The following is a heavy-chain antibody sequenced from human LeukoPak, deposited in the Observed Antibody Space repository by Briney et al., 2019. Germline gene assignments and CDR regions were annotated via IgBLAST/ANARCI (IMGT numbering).Heavy chain of an antibody. Sequence: PSKTLSLTCTVSGGSISNYYWSWVRQSPGKGLEWIGYIFYGGSSNYNPFLNSRITISADTSKHQFSLKLSSVAAADTAVYYCARDRGLYWYFDLWGRGTLVTVSS. D-gene: IGHD5-12*01. CDR1: GGSISNYY. CDR3: ARDRGLYWYFDL. V-gene: IGHV4-59*01. CDR2: IFYGGSS. J-gene: IGHJ2*01.